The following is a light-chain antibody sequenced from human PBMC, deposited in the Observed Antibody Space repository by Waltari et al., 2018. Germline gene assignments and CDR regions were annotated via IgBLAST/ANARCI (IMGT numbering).Light chain of an antibody. CDR2: GGS. CDR1: QSVSRS. J-gene: IGKJ1*01. CDR3: QHYLRLPVT. V-gene: IGKV3-20*01. Sequence: EIVLTQSPGTLSLSLGERATVPCRASQSVSRSLAWYQQKPGQAPSLLSYGGSTRATGTPDRFSGSGSGTDFSLTISRLEPDDFAVYYCQHYLRLPVTFGQGTTVEI.